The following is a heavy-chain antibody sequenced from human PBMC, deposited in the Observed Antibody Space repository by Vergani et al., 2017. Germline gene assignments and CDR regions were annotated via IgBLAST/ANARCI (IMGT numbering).Heavy chain of an antibody. CDR2: IIPIFGTA. Sequence: QVQLVQSGAEVKKPGSSVKVSCKASGGTFSSYAISWVRQAPGQGPEWMGGIIPIFGTATYAQKFQGRVTITADDSTSTAYMELSSLRSEDTAVYYCARESGYQLLRCWFDPWGQGTLVTVSS. CDR3: ARESGYQLLRCWFDP. CDR1: GGTFSSYA. V-gene: IGHV1-69*01. J-gene: IGHJ5*02. D-gene: IGHD2-2*01.